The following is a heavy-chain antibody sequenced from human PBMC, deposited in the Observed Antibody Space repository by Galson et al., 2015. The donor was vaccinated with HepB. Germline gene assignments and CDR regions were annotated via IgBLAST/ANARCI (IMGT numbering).Heavy chain of an antibody. Sequence: SLRLSCAVSGFTFSTYAMGWVRQTPGKGLEWVSGISYGGPFTFYAGSVRGRFTISRDNSKNMSYLQMDSLRAEDTAVYYCAKYTATTLLGDYWGQGTLVTVSS. CDR1: GFTFSTYA. D-gene: IGHD4-17*01. V-gene: IGHV3-23*01. CDR3: AKYTATTLLGDY. CDR2: ISYGGPFT. J-gene: IGHJ4*02.